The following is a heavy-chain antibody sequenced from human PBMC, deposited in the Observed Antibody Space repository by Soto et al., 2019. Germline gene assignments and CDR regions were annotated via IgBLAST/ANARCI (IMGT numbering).Heavy chain of an antibody. Sequence: PSETLSLTCTVSGGSISSYYWSWIRQPPGKGLEWIGYIYYSGSTNYNPSLRSRVTVSLDTSKNHFPLKLSSVTASDTAVYYCARLQRYYYYMDVWGKGTAVTVSS. D-gene: IGHD5-18*01. J-gene: IGHJ6*03. CDR3: ARLQRYYYYMDV. V-gene: IGHV4-59*08. CDR1: GGSISSYY. CDR2: IYYSGST.